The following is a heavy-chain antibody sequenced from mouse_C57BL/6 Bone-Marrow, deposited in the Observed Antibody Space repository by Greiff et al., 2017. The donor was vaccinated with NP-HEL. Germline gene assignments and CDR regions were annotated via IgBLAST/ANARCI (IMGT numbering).Heavy chain of an antibody. V-gene: IGHV1-15*01. J-gene: IGHJ4*01. Sequence: QVQLQQSGAELVRPGASVTLSCKASGYTFTDYEMHWVKQTPVHGLEWIGAIDPETGGTAYNQKFKGKAILTADKSSSTDYMELRSLTSEDSAVYYCTSSLLRGSAMDYWGQGTSVTVSS. D-gene: IGHD1-1*01. CDR2: IDPETGGT. CDR1: GYTFTDYE. CDR3: TSSLLRGSAMDY.